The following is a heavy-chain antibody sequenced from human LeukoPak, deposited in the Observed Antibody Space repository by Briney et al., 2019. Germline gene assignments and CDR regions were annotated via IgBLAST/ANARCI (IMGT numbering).Heavy chain of an antibody. J-gene: IGHJ4*02. CDR2: IIPIFGTA. CDR1: GGTFSSYA. CDR3: ARGYYDSSGYYYY. Sequence: TVKVSCKASGGTFSSYAISWVRQAPGQGLEWMGGIIPIFGTANYAQKFQGRVTITADESTSTAYMELSSLRSEDTAVYYCARGYYDSSGYYYYWGQGTLVTVSS. D-gene: IGHD3-22*01. V-gene: IGHV1-69*13.